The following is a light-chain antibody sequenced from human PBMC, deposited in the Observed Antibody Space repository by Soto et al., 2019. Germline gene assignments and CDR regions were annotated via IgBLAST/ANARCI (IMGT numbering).Light chain of an antibody. CDR2: VAS. J-gene: IGKJ1*01. V-gene: IGKV3-20*01. Sequence: EIVLTQSPGTLPLSPGERATLSCRASESISNSYLAWYQQKPGQAPRVLIYVASTRATGIPARFSGSGSGTGFTLSISRVEPEDFAVYYCQQYGTSPWTFGKGTKVEIE. CDR3: QQYGTSPWT. CDR1: ESISNSY.